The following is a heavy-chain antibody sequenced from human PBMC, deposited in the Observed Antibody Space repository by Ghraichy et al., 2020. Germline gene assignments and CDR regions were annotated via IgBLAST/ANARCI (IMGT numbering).Heavy chain of an antibody. Sequence: GESLNISCAASGFTFSSYAMSWVRQAPGKGLEWVSAICGGGSSTYSADSVKGRFTISRDNSKNTLYLQMNSLRAEDTTVYYCAKLRWSASDAFDIWGQGTIVTVSS. CDR3: AKLRWSASDAFDI. D-gene: IGHD6-13*01. J-gene: IGHJ3*02. V-gene: IGHV3-23*01. CDR1: GFTFSSYA. CDR2: ICGGGSST.